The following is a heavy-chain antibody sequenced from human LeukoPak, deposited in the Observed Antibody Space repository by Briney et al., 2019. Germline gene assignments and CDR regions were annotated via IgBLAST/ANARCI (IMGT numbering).Heavy chain of an antibody. CDR2: IYYSGST. D-gene: IGHD1-26*01. CDR1: GGSISSSTYY. V-gene: IGHV4-39*01. Sequence: PSETLSLTCTVSGGSISSSTYYWGWIRQPPGKGLEWIGSIYYSGSTSYNPSLKSRVTISVDTSKNQFSLELDSVTAADTAVYHCARNASNSGTSYFDYWGQGTLITVSS. CDR3: ARNASNSGTSYFDY. J-gene: IGHJ4*02.